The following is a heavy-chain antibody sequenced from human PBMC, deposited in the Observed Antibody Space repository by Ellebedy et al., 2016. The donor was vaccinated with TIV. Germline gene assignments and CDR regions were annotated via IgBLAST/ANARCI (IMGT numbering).Heavy chain of an antibody. CDR2: IGSSTSYI. J-gene: IGHJ4*02. CDR1: GFTFSSYS. CDR3: ARDEGAYCTDDCSLDY. D-gene: IGHD2-21*02. V-gene: IGHV3-21*01. Sequence: PGGSLRLSCAASGFTFSSYSMNWVRQAPGKGLEWVSSIGSSTSYIKYADSVKGRFTISRDNAKNSLYLQMNSLRAEDTAVYYCARDEGAYCTDDCSLDYWGQGTLVTVSS.